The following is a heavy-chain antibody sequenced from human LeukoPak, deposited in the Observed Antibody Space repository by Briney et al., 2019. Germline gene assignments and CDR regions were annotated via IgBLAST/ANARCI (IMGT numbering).Heavy chain of an antibody. D-gene: IGHD4-17*01. CDR1: GYTFINYG. CDR3: ARDVYAKVTSVPTVGY. J-gene: IGHJ4*02. CDR2: ISVYNGNT. Sequence: GASVKVSCKASGYTFINYGFSWVRQAPGQGLERLGWISVYNGNTRYAQKVQGRVTMTTDTSTNTTYMELRSLRSDDTAVYYCARDVYAKVTSVPTVGYWGQGTLVTVSS. V-gene: IGHV1-18*01.